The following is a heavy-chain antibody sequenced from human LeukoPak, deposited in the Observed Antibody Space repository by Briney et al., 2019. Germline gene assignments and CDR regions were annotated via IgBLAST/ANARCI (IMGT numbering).Heavy chain of an antibody. D-gene: IGHD3-10*01. V-gene: IGHV3-7*01. CDR1: GFTFSSYW. Sequence: WGSLRLSCAASGFTFSSYWMSWVRQAPGKGLEWAANIKQDGSEKYYVDSVKGRFTISRDNAKNSLYLQMNSLRAEDTAVYYCARDPGDYYFDYWGQGTLVTVSS. J-gene: IGHJ4*02. CDR3: ARDPGDYYFDY. CDR2: IKQDGSEK.